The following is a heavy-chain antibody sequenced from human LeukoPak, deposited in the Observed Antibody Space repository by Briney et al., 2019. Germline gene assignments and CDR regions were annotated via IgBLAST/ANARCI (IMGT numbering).Heavy chain of an antibody. Sequence: GGSLRLSCAASGLTFSSYSMNWVRQAPGKGLEWVSSISSSSRYIYYADSVKGRFTISRDNAKNSLYLQMNSLRAEDTAVYYCASMLRGGSGWYDYWGQGTLVTVSS. V-gene: IGHV3-21*01. D-gene: IGHD6-19*01. J-gene: IGHJ4*02. CDR3: ASMLRGGSGWYDY. CDR2: ISSSSRYI. CDR1: GLTFSSYS.